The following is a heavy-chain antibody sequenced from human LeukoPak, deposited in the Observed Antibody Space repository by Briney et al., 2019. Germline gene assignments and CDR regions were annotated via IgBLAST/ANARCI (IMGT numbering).Heavy chain of an antibody. CDR1: GGSISSYY. CDR3: ARLQWAVHFDY. CDR2: MSYSGIT. J-gene: IGHJ4*02. D-gene: IGHD2-8*01. V-gene: IGHV4-59*01. Sequence: SETLSLTCAVSGGSISSYYWSWIRQPPGKGLEWIGYMSYSGITNYNPSLKSRVTISVDTSKNQFSLKLNSVTAADTAIYYCARLQWAVHFDYWGQGTPVTVSS.